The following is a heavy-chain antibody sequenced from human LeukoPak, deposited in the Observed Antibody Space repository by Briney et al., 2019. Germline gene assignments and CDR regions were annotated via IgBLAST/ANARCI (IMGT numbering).Heavy chain of an antibody. CDR1: GFTFSSYA. CDR3: AKVRDYGDCDY. J-gene: IGHJ4*02. CDR2: ISYDGSNK. D-gene: IGHD3-16*01. Sequence: GGSLRLSCAASGFTFSSYAMHWVRQAPGKGLEWVAVISYDGSNKYYADSVKGRFTISRDNFKDTLYLQMNSLRADDTAVYYCAKVRDYGDCDYRGQGTLVTVSS. V-gene: IGHV3-30*04.